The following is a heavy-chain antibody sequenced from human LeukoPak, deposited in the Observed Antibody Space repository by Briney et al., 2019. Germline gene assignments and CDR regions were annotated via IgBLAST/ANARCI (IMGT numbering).Heavy chain of an antibody. CDR3: ARAPTLYYFDY. Sequence: SETLSLTCTVSGGSISSYYWNWIRQPPGKGLEWIGYIYYSGSTNYNPSLKSRVTISIDTSKNQFSLNLSSVTAADTAVYYCARAPTLYYFDYWGQGTLVTVSS. J-gene: IGHJ4*02. V-gene: IGHV4-59*01. CDR2: IYYSGST. CDR1: GGSISSYY.